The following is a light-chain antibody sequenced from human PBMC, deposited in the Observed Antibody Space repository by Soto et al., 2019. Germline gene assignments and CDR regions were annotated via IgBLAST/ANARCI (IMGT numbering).Light chain of an antibody. V-gene: IGKV3-20*01. J-gene: IGKJ5*01. CDR1: QSVSRY. CDR3: QQYGRSPT. CDR2: GAS. Sequence: EIVLTQSPATLSLSPGERATLSCRASQSVSRYLAWYQQKPGQAPRLLIFGASGRATGIPDRFSGSGSATDFTLTISSLEPEDFAVYYCQQYGRSPTFGQGTRLEIK.